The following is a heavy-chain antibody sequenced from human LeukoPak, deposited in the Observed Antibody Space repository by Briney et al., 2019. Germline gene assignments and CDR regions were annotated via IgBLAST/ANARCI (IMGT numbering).Heavy chain of an antibody. CDR2: IRNDGSNK. CDR3: AKAGYCSATGCPEYFYMDV. D-gene: IGHD2-8*02. V-gene: IGHV3-30*02. CDR1: GFTFSSYG. Sequence: PGGSLRLSCAASGFTFSSYGMHWVRQAPGKGLEWVAFIRNDGSNKFYADSVKGRFTISRDTSKNTLYLQMNSLRSEDSAMYYCAKAGYCSATGCPEYFYMDVWGRGTTVPLS. J-gene: IGHJ6*03.